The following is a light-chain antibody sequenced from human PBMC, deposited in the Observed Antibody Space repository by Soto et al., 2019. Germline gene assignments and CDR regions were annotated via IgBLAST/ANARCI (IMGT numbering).Light chain of an antibody. CDR3: QQRYSSPPYT. J-gene: IGKJ2*01. CDR1: QRIASY. Sequence: DIQMTQSPSSLSASVGDRVTITCRASQRIASYLNWYQQKPGKVPKLLIYAASRLQSGGPSRFSGSGSGTDFTLTIISLQPKDYATTYCQQRYSSPPYTFGQGTKLEMK. V-gene: IGKV1-39*01. CDR2: AAS.